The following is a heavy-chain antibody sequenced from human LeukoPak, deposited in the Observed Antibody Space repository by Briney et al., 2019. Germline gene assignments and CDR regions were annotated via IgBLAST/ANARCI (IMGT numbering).Heavy chain of an antibody. CDR1: GYSFTSYW. J-gene: IGHJ4*02. D-gene: IGHD2-2*02. CDR2: IYPGDSDT. Sequence: GESLKISCKGSGYSFTSYWIGWVRQMPGKGLEWMGIIYPGDSDTRYSPSFQGQVTISADKSISTAYLQWSSLKTSDTAMYYCATSVGYCSGTTCNTAFDYWGQGTLVTVSS. V-gene: IGHV5-51*01. CDR3: ATSVGYCSGTTCNTAFDY.